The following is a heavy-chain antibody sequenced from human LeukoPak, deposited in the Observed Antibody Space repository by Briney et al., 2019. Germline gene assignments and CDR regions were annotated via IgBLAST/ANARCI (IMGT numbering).Heavy chain of an antibody. V-gene: IGHV1-2*06. CDR3: ARGKYQISIFCTRGRCYPGAFDI. CDR2: INPNSGGT. D-gene: IGHD2-15*01. J-gene: IGHJ3*02. CDR1: GYTFTGYY. Sequence: ASVKVSCKASGYTFTGYYMHWVRQAPGQGLEWMGRINPNSGGTNYAQKFQGRVTMTRDTPISTAYMELSRLRSDDTAVYYCARGKYQISIFCTRGRCYPGAFDIWGRGTMATVSS.